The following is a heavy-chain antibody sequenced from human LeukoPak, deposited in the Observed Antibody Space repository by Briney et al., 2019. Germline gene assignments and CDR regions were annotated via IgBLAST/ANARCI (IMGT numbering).Heavy chain of an antibody. CDR2: MTPNSGDT. V-gene: IGHV1-8*01. D-gene: IGHD3-22*01. CDR1: GYTFTSYD. Sequence: ASVKVSCKASGYTFTSYDINWVRQATGQGLEWMGWMTPNSGDTGYAQKFQGRVTMTRNTSISTAYMELSSLRSEDTAVYYCARPRSYYYDSSGYHTEILDYWGQGTLVTVSS. CDR3: ARPRSYYYDSSGYHTEILDY. J-gene: IGHJ4*02.